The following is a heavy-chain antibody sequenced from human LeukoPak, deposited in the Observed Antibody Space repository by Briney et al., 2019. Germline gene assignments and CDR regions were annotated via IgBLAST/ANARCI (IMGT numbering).Heavy chain of an antibody. CDR3: ARGRAVTGSTVIDY. V-gene: IGHV3-30-3*01. Sequence: GGSLRLSCAASGFTFSSYAMHWVRQAPGKALEWVATISSDGGNRYYSDSVKGRFTISRDNSKNTLYLQMNSLRPVDTAVFHCARGRAVTGSTVIDYWGQGTLVTVSS. D-gene: IGHD6-19*01. CDR1: GFTFSSYA. CDR2: ISSDGGNR. J-gene: IGHJ4*02.